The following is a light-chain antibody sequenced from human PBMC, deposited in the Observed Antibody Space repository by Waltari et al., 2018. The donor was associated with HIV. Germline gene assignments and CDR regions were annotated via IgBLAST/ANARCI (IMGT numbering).Light chain of an antibody. J-gene: IGLJ3*02. Sequence: QSALTPPPSASRSLGQSVTNSCTGSSSDIGAYAPVSWFQQHPRSDPKLLLYEVTRRPSSVSDRFSGSRSGSTAFLTVAGLQPDDEATYFCSSYGDSLRVLFGGGTNVTVL. CDR1: SSDIGAYAP. V-gene: IGLV2-8*01. CDR2: EVT. CDR3: SSYGDSLRVL.